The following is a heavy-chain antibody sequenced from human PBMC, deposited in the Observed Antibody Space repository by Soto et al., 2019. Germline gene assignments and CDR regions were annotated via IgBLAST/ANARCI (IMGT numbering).Heavy chain of an antibody. Sequence: QITLKESGPTLVKPTQTLTLTCTFSGFSLSTSGVGMGWIRQPPGKALEWLAVIYWNDEKRYSPSLKTRLTTPKDTPKNPVVLKRTTMAPGDTATYFCAHSLDYSGSGGGGLDFWGQGSLVTVSS. CDR2: IYWNDEK. J-gene: IGHJ4*02. V-gene: IGHV2-5*01. CDR1: GFSLSTSGVG. CDR3: AHSLDYSGSGGGGLDF. D-gene: IGHD3-10*01.